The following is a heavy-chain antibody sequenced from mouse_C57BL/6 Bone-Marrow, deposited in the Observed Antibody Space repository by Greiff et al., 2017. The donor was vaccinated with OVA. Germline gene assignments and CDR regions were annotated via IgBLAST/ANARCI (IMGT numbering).Heavy chain of an antibody. Sequence: QVQLQQSGPGLVQPSQSLSITCTVSGFSLTSYGVHWVRQSPGKGLEWLGVIWSGGSTDYNAAFISRLSISKDNSKSQVFFKMNSLQADDTAIYYCARGSFGDYWGQGTTLTVSS. J-gene: IGHJ2*01. CDR1: GFSLTSYG. V-gene: IGHV2-2*01. CDR2: IWSGGST. CDR3: ARGSFGDY.